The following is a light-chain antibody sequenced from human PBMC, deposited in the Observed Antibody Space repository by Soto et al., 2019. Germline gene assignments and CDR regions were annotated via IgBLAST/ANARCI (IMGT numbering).Light chain of an antibody. V-gene: IGKV3-11*01. J-gene: IGKJ1*01. CDR2: DAS. CDR1: QSVSSY. CDR3: QQYGSSPRT. Sequence: EIVLTQSPATLSLSPGERATLSCRASQSVSSYLAWYQQKPGQAPRLLIYDASNRATGIPARFSGSGPGTDFTLTISSLEPEDFAVYYCQQYGSSPRTFGQGTKADIK.